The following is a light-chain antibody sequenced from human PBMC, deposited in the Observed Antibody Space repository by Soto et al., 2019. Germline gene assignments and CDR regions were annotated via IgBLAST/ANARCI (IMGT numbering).Light chain of an antibody. V-gene: IGKV3-20*01. CDR3: QQYHTSPLT. CDR1: QSVSSSY. Sequence: EIVLTQSPGTLSLSPGERATLSCRASQSVSSSYLAWYQQKPGQAPRLLIYGASSRATGIPDRFSGSGSATDFTLTISRLKPEDFAVYYCQQYHTSPLTFGGGTKVEIK. CDR2: GAS. J-gene: IGKJ4*01.